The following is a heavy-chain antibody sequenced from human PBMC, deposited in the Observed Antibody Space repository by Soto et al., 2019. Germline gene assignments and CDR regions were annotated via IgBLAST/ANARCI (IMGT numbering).Heavy chain of an antibody. D-gene: IGHD2-15*01. V-gene: IGHV3-23*01. J-gene: IGHJ3*02. CDR3: AKDYRTLDIVVVVAATPLDAFDI. Sequence: PWGSLRLSCAASGFTCSSYAMSWVRQAPGKGLEWVSAISGSGGSTYYADSVKGRFTISRDNSKNTLYLQMNSLRAEDTAVYYCAKDYRTLDIVVVVAATPLDAFDIWGQGTMVTVSS. CDR1: GFTCSSYA. CDR2: ISGSGGST.